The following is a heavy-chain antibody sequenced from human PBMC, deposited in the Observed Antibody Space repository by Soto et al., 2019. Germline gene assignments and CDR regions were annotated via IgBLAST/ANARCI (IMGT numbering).Heavy chain of an antibody. CDR3: TRPGFGDFVDPYDYGIDV. CDR2: IRSKANTYAT. J-gene: IGHJ6*02. D-gene: IGHD2-2*01. V-gene: IGHV3-73*01. CDR1: GLPFIGSP. Sequence: RGSLRLSCAASGLPFIGSPICCFRHSSLKGLEWVGRIRSKANTYATAYATSVKGRFTISRDDSKNTTYLQMNSLKTKDTAVYFCTRPGFGDFVDPYDYGIDVWGQGTTVTVSS.